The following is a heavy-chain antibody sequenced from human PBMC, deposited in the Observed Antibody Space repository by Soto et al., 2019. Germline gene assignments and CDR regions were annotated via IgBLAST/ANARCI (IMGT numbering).Heavy chain of an antibody. CDR2: ISGGGRST. CDR1: GFTFNSYA. Sequence: EVQVLESGGGLVQPGGSLRLSCVASGFTFNSYAMRWVRQAPGKGLEWVSAISGGGRSTYYADSVKGRFTISRDNSKNTLYLQMNSLRAEDTAVYYCAKLSSSNGMDVWGQGTTVTVSS. V-gene: IGHV3-23*01. CDR3: AKLSSSNGMDV. D-gene: IGHD6-6*01. J-gene: IGHJ6*02.